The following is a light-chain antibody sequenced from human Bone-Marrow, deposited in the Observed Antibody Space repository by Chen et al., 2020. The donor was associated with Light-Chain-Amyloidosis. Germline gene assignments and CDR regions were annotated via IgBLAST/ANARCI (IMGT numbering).Light chain of an antibody. CDR3: QVWDRSSDRPV. V-gene: IGLV3-21*02. CDR2: DDS. Sequence: SYVLTQPSSVSVAPGQTATIACGGNNIGSTSVHWYQQTPGQAPLLVVYDDSDRPSGMPERVSGCDSGNSATLTISRVEAGDEADYDCQVWDRSSDRPVFGGGTKLTVL. J-gene: IGLJ3*02. CDR1: NIGSTS.